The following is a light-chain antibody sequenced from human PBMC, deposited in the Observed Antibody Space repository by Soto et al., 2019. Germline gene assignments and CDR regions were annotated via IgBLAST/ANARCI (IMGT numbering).Light chain of an antibody. CDR1: QSVSSN. Sequence: EIVRTQSPATLSVSPGESATLPCRASQSVSSNLAWYQQKPGQAPRLLIYGASTRATGIPARFSGSGSGTEFTLTISSLQSEDFAVYYCQQHKNWPLTFGGGTKVEIK. CDR2: GAS. J-gene: IGKJ4*01. CDR3: QQHKNWPLT. V-gene: IGKV3-15*01.